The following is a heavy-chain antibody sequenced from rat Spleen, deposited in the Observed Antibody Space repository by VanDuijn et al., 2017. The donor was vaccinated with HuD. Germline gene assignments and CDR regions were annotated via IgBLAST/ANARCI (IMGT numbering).Heavy chain of an antibody. J-gene: IGHJ1*01. CDR2: ISNSGGGT. Sequence: EVQLVESDGGFVQPGRSLKLSCVVSGFTFSDYGLAWVRQAPKKGLEWVAFISNSGGGTYYGDSVKGRFTISRDNAKSTLYLQMDSLRSEDTATYYCTRDSKFTTDYPYWNFDFWGPGTMVTVSS. CDR3: TRDSKFTTDYPYWNFDF. V-gene: IGHV5-27*01. D-gene: IGHD1-6*01. CDR1: GFTFSDYG.